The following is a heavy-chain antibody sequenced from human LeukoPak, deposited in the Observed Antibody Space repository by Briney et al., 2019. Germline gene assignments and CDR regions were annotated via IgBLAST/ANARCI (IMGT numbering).Heavy chain of an antibody. CDR3: AAGCSSTSCYWYYYADV. Sequence: SETLSLTCAVYGGSFSGYYWSWIRQPPGKGLEWIGEINQSGSTNYNPSLKSRVTISVDTSKKQFSLKLSPVTAADTAVYYCAAGCSSTSCYWYYYADVWGKGTTVTVSS. J-gene: IGHJ6*03. V-gene: IGHV4-34*01. CDR1: GGSFSGYY. D-gene: IGHD2-2*01. CDR2: INQSGST.